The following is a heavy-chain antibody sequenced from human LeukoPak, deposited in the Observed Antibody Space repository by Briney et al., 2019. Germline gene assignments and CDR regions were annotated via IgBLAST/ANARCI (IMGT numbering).Heavy chain of an antibody. J-gene: IGHJ5*02. Sequence: PSETLSLTCTVPGGSISSSSYYWGWIRQPPGKGLEWIGSIYYSGSTYYNPSLKSRVTISVDTSKNQFSLKLSSVTAADTAVYYCARADDYVWGSLYNWFDPWGQGTLVTVSS. CDR1: GGSISSSSYY. D-gene: IGHD3-16*01. CDR2: IYYSGST. CDR3: ARADDYVWGSLYNWFDP. V-gene: IGHV4-39*07.